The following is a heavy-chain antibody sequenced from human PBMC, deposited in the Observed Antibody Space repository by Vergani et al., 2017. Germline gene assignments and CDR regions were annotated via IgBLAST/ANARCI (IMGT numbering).Heavy chain of an antibody. CDR1: GGSFSGYY. Sequence: QVQPQQWGAGLLKPSETLSLTCAVYGGSFSGYYWSWIRQPPGKGLEWIGEINHSGSTNYNPSLKSRVTISVDTSKNQFSLKLSSVTAADTAVYYCARRFDPGVDYWGQGTLVTVSS. CDR3: ARRFDPGVDY. D-gene: IGHD3-10*01. J-gene: IGHJ4*02. V-gene: IGHV4-34*01. CDR2: INHSGST.